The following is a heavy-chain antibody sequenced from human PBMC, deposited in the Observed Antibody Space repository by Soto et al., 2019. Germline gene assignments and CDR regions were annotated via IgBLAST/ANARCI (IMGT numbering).Heavy chain of an antibody. CDR2: IYYSGST. CDR3: ARDRPPAFDY. Sequence: SETLSLTCTVSGGSISSSNYYLGWIRQPPGKGLEWIGSIYYSGSTYYNPSLKSRVTISVDTSKNQFSLKLSSVTAADTAVYYCARDRPPAFDYWGQGTLVTVSS. V-gene: IGHV4-39*02. J-gene: IGHJ4*02. CDR1: GGSISSSNYY.